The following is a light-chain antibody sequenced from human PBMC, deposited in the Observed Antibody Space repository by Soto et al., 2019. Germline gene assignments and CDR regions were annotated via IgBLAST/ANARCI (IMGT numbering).Light chain of an antibody. V-gene: IGKV3-20*01. Sequence: PGERATLSCRASQSVRSSYLAWYQQKPGQPPRLLIYGASSRATGIPDRFSGSGSGTDFTLTISRLEPEDFAIYYCQQYGSSRTFGQGTKVDIK. CDR3: QQYGSSRT. J-gene: IGKJ1*01. CDR2: GAS. CDR1: QSVRSSY.